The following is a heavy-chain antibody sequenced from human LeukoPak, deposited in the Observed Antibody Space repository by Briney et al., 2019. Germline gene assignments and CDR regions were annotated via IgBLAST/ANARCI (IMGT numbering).Heavy chain of an antibody. Sequence: PGGSLRLSCAVSGFTFSSYSMNWVRQAPGKGLEWVSSISSSSSYIYYADSVKGRFTISRDNAKNSLYLQMNSLRVEDTAVYYCVRDKLVGPSRLDHWGQGTLVTVSS. CDR3: VRDKLVGPSRLDH. V-gene: IGHV3-21*01. CDR1: GFTFSSYS. D-gene: IGHD1-26*01. CDR2: ISSSSSYI. J-gene: IGHJ4*02.